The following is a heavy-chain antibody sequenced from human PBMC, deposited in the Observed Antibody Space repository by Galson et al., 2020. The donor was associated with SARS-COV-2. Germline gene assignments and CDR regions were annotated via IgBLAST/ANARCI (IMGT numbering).Heavy chain of an antibody. CDR3: ARDSVVYSGSYHWFDP. D-gene: IGHD1-26*01. V-gene: IGHV1-2*02. CDR2: INPNSGGT. CDR1: GYTFTGYY. Sequence: ASVKVSCKASGYTFTGYYMHWVRQALGQGLEWMGWINPNSGGTNYAQKFQGRVTMTRATSISPAYMVLSRLRSDDTAVYYCARDSVVYSGSYHWFDPWGQGTLVTVSS. J-gene: IGHJ5*02.